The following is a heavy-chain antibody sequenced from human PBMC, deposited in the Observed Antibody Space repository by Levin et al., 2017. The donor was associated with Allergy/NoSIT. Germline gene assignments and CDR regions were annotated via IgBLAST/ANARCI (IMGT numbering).Heavy chain of an antibody. CDR2: IYYSGST. Sequence: PGGSLRLSCTVSGGSISGSSYYWGWIRQPPGKGLEWIGSIYYSGSTYYSPSLKSRITVSVDTSKNQFSLKVRSVTAADTAVYYCASRTYRDWGQGILVTVSS. J-gene: IGHJ4*02. CDR1: GGSISGSSYY. V-gene: IGHV4-39*01. CDR3: ASRTYRD. D-gene: IGHD3-16*02.